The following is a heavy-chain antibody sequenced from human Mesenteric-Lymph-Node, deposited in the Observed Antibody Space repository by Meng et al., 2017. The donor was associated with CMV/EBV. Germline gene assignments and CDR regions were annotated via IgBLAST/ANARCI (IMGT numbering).Heavy chain of an antibody. Sequence: ASVKVSCKASGYTFTSYYMHWVRQAPGQGLEWMGWINPNSGGTNYAQKFQGRVTMTRDTSISTAYMELSRLRSDDTAVYYCARDYAGYSSGWPGRDYWGQGTLVTVSS. CDR1: GYTFTSYY. V-gene: IGHV1-2*02. CDR3: ARDYAGYSSGWPGRDY. J-gene: IGHJ4*02. D-gene: IGHD6-19*01. CDR2: INPNSGGT.